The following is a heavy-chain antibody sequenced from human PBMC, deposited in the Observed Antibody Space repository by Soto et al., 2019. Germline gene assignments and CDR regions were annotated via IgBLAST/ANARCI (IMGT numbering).Heavy chain of an antibody. Sequence: AGGSLRLSCAASGFTFSSYAMSWVRQAPGKGLEWVSAISGSGGSTYYADSVKGRVTISRDNSKNTLYLQMNSLRAEDTAVYYCGKGGNIVVVTPTKYNCIDPWGQGTLVTVSS. J-gene: IGHJ5*02. V-gene: IGHV3-23*01. CDR3: GKGGNIVVVTPTKYNCIDP. D-gene: IGHD2-21*02. CDR2: ISGSGGST. CDR1: GFTFSSYA.